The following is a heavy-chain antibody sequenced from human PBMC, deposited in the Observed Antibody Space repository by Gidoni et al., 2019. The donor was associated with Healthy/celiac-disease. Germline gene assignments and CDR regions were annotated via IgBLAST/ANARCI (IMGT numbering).Heavy chain of an antibody. CDR2: ISSSSSTI. CDR1: GFPFSSYS. CDR3: ARAPRGVIINGYYYGMDV. J-gene: IGHJ6*02. D-gene: IGHD3-10*01. V-gene: IGHV3-48*02. Sequence: EVQLVESGGGLVQPGGSLRLSCAASGFPFSSYSMNWVRQAPGKGLEWVSYISSSSSTIYYADAVKGRFTISRDNAKNSLYLQMNSLRDEDTAVYYCARAPRGVIINGYYYGMDVWGQGTTVTVSS.